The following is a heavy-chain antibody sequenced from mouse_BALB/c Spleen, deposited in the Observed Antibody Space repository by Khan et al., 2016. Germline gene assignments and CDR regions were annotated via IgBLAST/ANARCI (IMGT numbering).Heavy chain of an antibody. Sequence: EVELVESGGGLVQPGGSLKLSCAASGFTFSSYGMSWVRQTPDKRLELVATINSNGGSTYYPDSVKGRFTISRDNAKNTLYLQMSSLKSEDTAMYYWARDERGPPGAYWGQGTLVTGSA. D-gene: IGHD4-1*01. J-gene: IGHJ3*01. CDR1: GFTFSSYG. V-gene: IGHV5-6-3*01. CDR3: ARDERGPPGAY. CDR2: INSNGGST.